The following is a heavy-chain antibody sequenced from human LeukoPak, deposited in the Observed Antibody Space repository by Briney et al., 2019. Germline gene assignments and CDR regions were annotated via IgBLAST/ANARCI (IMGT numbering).Heavy chain of an antibody. J-gene: IGHJ4*02. CDR1: GFTFSSYW. D-gene: IGHD3-10*01. Sequence: GGSLRLSCAASGFTFSSYWMSWVRQAPGKGLEWVSIIYSAGSTYYADSVKGRFTISRDNSKNTLHLQMNSLRAEDTAVYYCARTPGGSRNLFHYWGQGTLVTVSS. CDR2: IYSAGST. CDR3: ARTPGGSRNLFHY. V-gene: IGHV3-53*01.